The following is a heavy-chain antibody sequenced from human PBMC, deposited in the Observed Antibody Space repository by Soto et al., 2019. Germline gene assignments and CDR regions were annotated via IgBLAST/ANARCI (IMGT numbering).Heavy chain of an antibody. CDR2: IFYSGNT. Sequence: ETLSLTCTVSGGSISGHYWTWIRQPPGKGLEWIGYIFYSGNTNYNPSLRSRVTISVDTSKNQSSLKLNSVTTADTAMYYCARVGSSGWSPDYWGQGTLVTVSS. V-gene: IGHV4-59*11. J-gene: IGHJ4*02. CDR1: GGSISGHY. D-gene: IGHD6-19*01. CDR3: ARVGSSGWSPDY.